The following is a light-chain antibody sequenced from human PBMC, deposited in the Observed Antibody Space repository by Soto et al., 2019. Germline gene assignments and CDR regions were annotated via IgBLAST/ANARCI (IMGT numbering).Light chain of an antibody. Sequence: DIQMTQSPSTLSASVGDRVTITCRASQSISSWLAWYQQKPGKAPKLLIYKASSLESGVPSRFSGSGSGTEFTLTISCLQPHDLATYYCQQYDSYPRTFGQGTKVEIK. J-gene: IGKJ1*01. CDR2: KAS. V-gene: IGKV1-5*03. CDR1: QSISSW. CDR3: QQYDSYPRT.